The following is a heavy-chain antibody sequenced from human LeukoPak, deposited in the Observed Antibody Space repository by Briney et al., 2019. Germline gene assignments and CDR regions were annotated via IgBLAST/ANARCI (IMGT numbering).Heavy chain of an antibody. D-gene: IGHD2-8*01. CDR3: AVLHYYAMDV. CDR2: ISWNSGTK. Sequence: GXSLRLSCAASGFTFSNYVMSWVRQAPGKGLEWVSGISWNSGTKGYADSVKGRFTISRDNAKNSLYLQMNSLRGEDAALYYCAVLHYYAMDVWGQGTTVTVSS. V-gene: IGHV3-9*01. CDR1: GFTFSNYV. J-gene: IGHJ6*02.